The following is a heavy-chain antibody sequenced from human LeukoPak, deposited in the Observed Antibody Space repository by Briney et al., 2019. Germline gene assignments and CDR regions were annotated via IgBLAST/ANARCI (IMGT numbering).Heavy chain of an antibody. CDR1: GFTFSTYA. Sequence: GGSLRLSCAASGFTFSTYAMRWVRQIPGKGLEGVAGVSGSGASTFYADSVKGRFTISRDNSKNTLFLQMNSLRAEDRAVYYCAKDYFDSSGYYYLFDFWGQGTLVTVSS. CDR2: VSGSGAST. D-gene: IGHD3-22*01. V-gene: IGHV3-23*01. J-gene: IGHJ4*02. CDR3: AKDYFDSSGYYYLFDF.